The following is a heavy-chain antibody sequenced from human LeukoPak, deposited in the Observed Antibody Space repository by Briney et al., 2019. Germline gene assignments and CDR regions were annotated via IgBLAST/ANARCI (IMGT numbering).Heavy chain of an antibody. D-gene: IGHD6-6*01. Sequence: SETLSLTCTVSGDSISSCYWSWIRQPAEKGLKWIGRICTSGTINYNPSLKNRVTMSVDTSKNQFSLKLTSVTAADTAVYYCARDRDYSNSLDYWGQGTLVTVSS. V-gene: IGHV4-4*07. CDR1: GDSISSCY. CDR2: ICTSGTI. J-gene: IGHJ4*02. CDR3: ARDRDYSNSLDY.